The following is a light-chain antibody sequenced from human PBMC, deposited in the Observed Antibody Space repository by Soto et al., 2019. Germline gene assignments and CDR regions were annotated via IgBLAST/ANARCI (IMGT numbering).Light chain of an antibody. J-gene: IGKJ5*01. V-gene: IGKV3-11*01. CDR1: QSVSNNY. Sequence: EIVLTQSPATLSLSPGERATLSCRASQSVSNNYLAWYQQTPGQAPRLLIYGASNRATGIPDRFSGSGFGTDFTLTISSLEPEDAAVYYCQQRSNWPPITFGQGTRLEIK. CDR2: GAS. CDR3: QQRSNWPPIT.